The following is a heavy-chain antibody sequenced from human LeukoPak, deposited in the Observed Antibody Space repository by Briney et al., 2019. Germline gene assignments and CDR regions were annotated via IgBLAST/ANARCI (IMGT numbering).Heavy chain of an antibody. Sequence: GGSLRLSCAASGLTFGNYGMSWVRQAPGKGLEWVSAISGSGGNTYYADSVKGRFTISRDNSKNTLYLQMNSLKTEDTAVYYCTTDLEVTRDAGYWGQGTLVTVSS. CDR2: ISGSGGNT. V-gene: IGHV3-23*01. D-gene: IGHD4-17*01. CDR3: TTDLEVTRDAGY. CDR1: GLTFGNYG. J-gene: IGHJ4*02.